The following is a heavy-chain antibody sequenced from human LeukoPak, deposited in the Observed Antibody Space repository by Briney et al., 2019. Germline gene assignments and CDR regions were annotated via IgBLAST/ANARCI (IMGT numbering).Heavy chain of an antibody. CDR1: GGSISSGGYY. D-gene: IGHD6-13*01. Sequence: SETLSLTCTVSGGSISSGGYYWSWLRQHPGKGLEWIGYIYYSGSTKYNPSLKSRVTISVDTSKNQFSLKLSSVTAADTAVYYCARGIADPYSFDSWGQGTLVTVSS. CDR3: ARGIADPYSFDS. J-gene: IGHJ4*02. CDR2: IYYSGST. V-gene: IGHV4-61*08.